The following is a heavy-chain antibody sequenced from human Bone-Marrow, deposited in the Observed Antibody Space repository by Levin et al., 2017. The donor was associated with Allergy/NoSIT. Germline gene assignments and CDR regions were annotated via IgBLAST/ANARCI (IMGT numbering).Heavy chain of an antibody. V-gene: IGHV3-23*01. CDR2: ISKNGDT. CDR3: AREPLGVSMVVERAWFDP. CDR1: GLSLGNFA. J-gene: IGHJ5*02. D-gene: IGHD2-2*01. Sequence: GESLKISCAASGLSLGNFAMDWVRQAPGKGLEWVSSISKNGDTYYADSVKGRFTMSRDNAKDTVFLHMNNLSGDDTAVYYFAREPLGVSMVVERAWFDPWGQGTQVTVSS.